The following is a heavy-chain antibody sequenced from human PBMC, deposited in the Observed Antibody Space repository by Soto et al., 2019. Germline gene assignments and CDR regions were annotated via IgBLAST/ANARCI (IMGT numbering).Heavy chain of an antibody. CDR1: GFTFRSYW. CDR3: ARDFHVRLGITYYYYVDV. D-gene: IGHD7-27*01. V-gene: IGHV3-7*01. J-gene: IGHJ6*03. Sequence: EVQLVESGGGLVQPGGSLRLSCAASGFTFRSYWMSWVRQAPGKGLEWVANINQDGSEIYYVDSVEGRFSISRDNAENPLSLQMTSLRADDTAVYYCARDFHVRLGITYYYYVDVWGTGTTVTVSS. CDR2: INQDGSEI.